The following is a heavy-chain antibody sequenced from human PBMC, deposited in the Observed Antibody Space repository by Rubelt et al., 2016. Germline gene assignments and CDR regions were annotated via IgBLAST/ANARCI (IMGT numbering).Heavy chain of an antibody. CDR3: ARDTGEPLMQY. CDR2: TSGSGSTK. D-gene: IGHD7-27*01. J-gene: IGHJ4*02. V-gene: IGHV3-48*03. Sequence: GLTFSSSAMHWVRQAPDKGLEWVSYTSGSGSTKYYADSVKGRFTVSRDNAKNSLYLQMNGLRAEDTAVYYCARDTGEPLMQYWGQGTLVTVSS. CDR1: GLTFSSSA.